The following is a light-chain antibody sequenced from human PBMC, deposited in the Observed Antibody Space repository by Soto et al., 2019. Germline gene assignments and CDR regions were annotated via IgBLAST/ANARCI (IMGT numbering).Light chain of an antibody. J-gene: IGKJ1*01. CDR3: QQYGSSPQT. CDR1: QSVSSSY. V-gene: IGKV3-20*01. CDR2: GAS. Sequence: EIVLTQSPGTLSLSPGERATLSCRASQSVSSSYLAWYQQKPGQAPTLLIYGASCRATSIPDRVSGSGSGKDFTLTISRLEPEEFAVYYCQQYGSSPQTFGQGTKVAIK.